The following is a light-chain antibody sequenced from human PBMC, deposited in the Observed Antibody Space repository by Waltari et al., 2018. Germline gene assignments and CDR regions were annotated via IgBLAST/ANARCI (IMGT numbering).Light chain of an antibody. J-gene: IGKJ1*01. CDR2: KAS. Sequence: DIQMTQSPSTLSASVGDRVTITCRASQNINTWLAWHQQKPGKAPKLLIYKASSLESGVPSRFSSSGSGTEFTLTISSLQPDDFATYYCLQYNGEPRTFGQGTKVEVK. V-gene: IGKV1-5*03. CDR3: LQYNGEPRT. CDR1: QNINTW.